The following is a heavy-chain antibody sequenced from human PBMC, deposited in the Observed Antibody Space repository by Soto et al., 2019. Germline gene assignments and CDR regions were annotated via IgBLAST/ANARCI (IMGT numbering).Heavy chain of an antibody. Sequence: QVHLVQSGAEVKKPGASVKVSCKGSGYGFTTYGITWVRQAPGQGLEWMAWISAHNGNTDYAQNLQGRVTVTRDTSTSRANMELRSLRSDDTAVYYCARGRYGDYWGQGALVTVSS. CDR2: ISAHNGNT. J-gene: IGHJ4*02. CDR1: GYGFTTYG. V-gene: IGHV1-18*01. D-gene: IGHD1-1*01. CDR3: ARGRYGDY.